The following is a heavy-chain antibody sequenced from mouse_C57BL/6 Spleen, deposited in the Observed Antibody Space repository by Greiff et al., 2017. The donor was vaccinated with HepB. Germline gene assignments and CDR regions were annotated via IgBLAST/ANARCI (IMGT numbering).Heavy chain of an antibody. CDR2: FHPYNDDT. Sequence: VMLVESGAELVKPGASVKMSCKASGYTFTTYPIEWMKQNHGKSLEWIGNFHPYNDDTKYNEKFKGKATLTVEKSSSTVYLELSRLTSDDSAVYYCARRGFYYYAMDYWGQGTSVTVSS. V-gene: IGHV1-47*01. J-gene: IGHJ4*01. CDR3: ARRGFYYYAMDY. CDR1: GYTFTTYP.